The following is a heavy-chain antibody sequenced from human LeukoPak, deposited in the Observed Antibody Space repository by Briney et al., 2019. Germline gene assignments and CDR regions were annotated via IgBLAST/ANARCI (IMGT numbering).Heavy chain of an antibody. CDR2: ISYDGSNK. CDR1: GFTFSSYG. Sequence: GGSLRLSCAASGFTFSSYGMHWVRQAPGKGLAWVAVISYDGSNKYYADSVKGRFTISRHNSKNTLYLQMNSLRAEDTAVYYCAKDLARLRYFDWLLLDYWGLGTLVTVSS. J-gene: IGHJ4*02. V-gene: IGHV3-30*18. CDR3: AKDLARLRYFDWLLLDY. D-gene: IGHD3-9*01.